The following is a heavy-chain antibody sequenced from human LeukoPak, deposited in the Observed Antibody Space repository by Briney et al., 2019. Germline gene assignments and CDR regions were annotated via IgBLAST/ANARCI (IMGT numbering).Heavy chain of an antibody. CDR3: ARGDPSGSDGFDY. V-gene: IGHV4-34*01. J-gene: IGHJ4*02. CDR1: GGSFSGYY. Sequence: SETLSLTCAVYGGSFSGYYWSWVRQPPGKGLEWIGEINPSGSTNYNPSLKSRVTISVDTSKNQFSLKLSSVTAADTAVYYCARGDPSGSDGFDYWGQGTLVTVSS. D-gene: IGHD3-22*01. CDR2: INPSGST.